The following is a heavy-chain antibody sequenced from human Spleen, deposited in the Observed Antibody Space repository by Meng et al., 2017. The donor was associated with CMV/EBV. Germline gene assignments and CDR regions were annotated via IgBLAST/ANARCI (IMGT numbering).Heavy chain of an antibody. V-gene: IGHV3-30*04. D-gene: IGHD1-26*01. CDR3: ARVPIATPLAYYLDY. Sequence: GESLKISCAASGFTFNSYAMHWVRQAPGKGLEWVAVISSDGNNKYYAASVRGRFTISRDNSKNTLYVQMYSLRPEDTAVYFLARVPIATPLAYYLDYWGQGTLVTVSS. CDR2: ISSDGNNK. J-gene: IGHJ4*02. CDR1: GFTFNSYA.